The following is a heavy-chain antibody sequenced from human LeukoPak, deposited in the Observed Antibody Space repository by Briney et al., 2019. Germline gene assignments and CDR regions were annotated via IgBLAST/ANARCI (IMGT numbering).Heavy chain of an antibody. D-gene: IGHD6-19*01. CDR1: GFAVSNSY. CDR3: ARAPGWGNFDS. CDR2: IYGGGTT. J-gene: IGHJ4*02. V-gene: IGHV3-53*01. Sequence: GGSLRLSCAASGFAVSNSYMSWVRQAPGKGLEWVSIIYGGGTTYYADSVKGRFTISRDSSKNTLYLQMNSLRAEDTAVYYCARAPGWGNFDSWGQGTLVTVSS.